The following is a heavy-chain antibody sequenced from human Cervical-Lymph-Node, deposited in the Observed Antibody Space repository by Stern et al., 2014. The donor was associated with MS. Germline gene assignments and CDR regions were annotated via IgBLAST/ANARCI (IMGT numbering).Heavy chain of an antibody. CDR2: IIPIFGTA. V-gene: IGHV1-69*01. D-gene: IGHD1-26*01. CDR3: ARGELKEGLVRGMDV. Sequence: VQLVESGGEVKKPGGSVKVSCKASGGTFSSYAISWVRQAPGQGLEWMGGIIPIFGTANYAQKFQGRVTITADESTSTAYMELSSLISEDTAVYYCARGELKEGLVRGMDVWGQGTTVTVSS. CDR1: GGTFSSYA. J-gene: IGHJ6*02.